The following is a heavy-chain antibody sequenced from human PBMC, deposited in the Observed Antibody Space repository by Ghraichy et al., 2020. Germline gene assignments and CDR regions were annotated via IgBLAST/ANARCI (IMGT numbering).Heavy chain of an antibody. CDR3: ASFFYSNYINY. Sequence: LSLTCAASGFTFSSYWMSWVRQAPGKGLEWVANINQDGSEKNYVDSVKGRFTISRDNAENSLYLQMNSLRAEDTAVYYCASFFYSNYINYWGQGTLVTVSS. CDR2: INQDGSEK. CDR1: GFTFSSYW. V-gene: IGHV3-7*01. D-gene: IGHD4-11*01. J-gene: IGHJ4*02.